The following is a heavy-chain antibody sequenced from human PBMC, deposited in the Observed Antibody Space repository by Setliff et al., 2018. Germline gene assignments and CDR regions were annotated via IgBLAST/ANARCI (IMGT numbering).Heavy chain of an antibody. CDR2: IKADGSER. Sequence: PGESLKISCSASGFTFGTSWMSWVRHVPGKGLEWVANIKADGSERFYGDSVRGRFIVSRDNAKNSLFLQIIDLRVEDTAVYYCARDGVFYAMDFWGQGATVTVSS. CDR3: ARDGVFYAMDF. D-gene: IGHD3-10*01. J-gene: IGHJ6*02. V-gene: IGHV3-7*01. CDR1: GFTFGTSW.